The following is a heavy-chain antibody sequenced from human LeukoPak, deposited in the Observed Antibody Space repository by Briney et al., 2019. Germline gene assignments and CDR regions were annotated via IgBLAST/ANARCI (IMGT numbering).Heavy chain of an antibody. D-gene: IGHD2-21*01. J-gene: IGHJ6*02. Sequence: PGGSLRLSCAASGFTFSSYGMHWVRQAPGKGLEWVAVIWYDGSNKYYADSVKGRFTISRDNSKNTLYLQMNSLRAEDTAVYYCARQGGAPGMDVWGQGTTVTVSS. CDR1: GFTFSSYG. CDR2: IWYDGSNK. CDR3: ARQGGAPGMDV. V-gene: IGHV3-33*01.